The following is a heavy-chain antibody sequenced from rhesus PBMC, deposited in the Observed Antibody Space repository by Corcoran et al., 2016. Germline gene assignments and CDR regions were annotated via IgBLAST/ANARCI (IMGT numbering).Heavy chain of an antibody. V-gene: IGHV4-93*02. CDR1: GGSISSSHR. Sequence: QVQLQESGPAVVKPSETLSLTCAVSGGSISSSHRWDWIRQSPGKGLEWTGGIHDSTVNTVYSPSRKGRVTLSIDTSQNQFSLKLSSVTAADTAVYFCARHLGSSYGWRFDVWGAGVLVTVSS. CDR3: ARHLGSSYGWRFDV. D-gene: IGHD6-43*01. J-gene: IGHJ5-1*01. CDR2: IHDSTVNT.